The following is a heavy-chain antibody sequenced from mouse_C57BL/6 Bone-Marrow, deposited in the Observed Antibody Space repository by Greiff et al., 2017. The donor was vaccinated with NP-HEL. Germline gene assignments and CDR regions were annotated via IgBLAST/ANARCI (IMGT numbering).Heavy chain of an antibody. CDR2: IDPETGGT. Sequence: QVQLQQSGAELVRPGASVTLSCKASGYTFTDYEMHWVKQTPVHGLEWIGAIDPETGGTAYNQKFKGTAILTADKSSSTAYMELNSLTSEDSAVYYCARREGYDLGFAYWGQGTLVTVSA. CDR1: GYTFTDYE. J-gene: IGHJ3*01. CDR3: ARREGYDLGFAY. V-gene: IGHV1-15*01. D-gene: IGHD2-2*01.